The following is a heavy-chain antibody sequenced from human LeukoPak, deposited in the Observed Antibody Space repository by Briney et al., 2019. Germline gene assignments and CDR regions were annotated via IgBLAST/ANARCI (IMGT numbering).Heavy chain of an antibody. CDR2: VSTYSSDT. J-gene: IGHJ5*02. CDR1: GYIFSSNG. Sequence: ASVKVSCKASGYIFSSNGISWVRQAHGQGLEWVGWVSTYSSDTNYAQRFQGRVTMTTDTSTSTAYMELRSLRPDDTAVYYCVRDNWNEFDPWGQGTLVTVSS. CDR3: VRDNWNEFDP. D-gene: IGHD1-1*01. V-gene: IGHV1-18*01.